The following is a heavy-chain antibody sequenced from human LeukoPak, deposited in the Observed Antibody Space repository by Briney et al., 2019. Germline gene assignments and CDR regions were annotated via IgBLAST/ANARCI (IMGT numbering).Heavy chain of an antibody. CDR1: GGSISSGSYY. V-gene: IGHV4-61*02. CDR2: IYTSGST. D-gene: IGHD1-1*01. Sequence: SETLSLTCAVSGGSISSGSYYWSWIRQPAGKGLEWIGRIYTSGSTNYNPSLKSRVTISVDKSKNQFSLKLSSVTAADTAVYYCASRGTARNFDYWGQGTLVTVSS. CDR3: ASRGTARNFDY. J-gene: IGHJ4*02.